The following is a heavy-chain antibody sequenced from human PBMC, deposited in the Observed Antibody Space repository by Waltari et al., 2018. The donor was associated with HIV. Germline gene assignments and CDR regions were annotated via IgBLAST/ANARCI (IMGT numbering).Heavy chain of an antibody. D-gene: IGHD6-19*01. Sequence: QLQLQESGPGLVKPSETLSLTCTVSGGSISSSSYYWGWIRQPPGKGLEWIGSIYHSGSTYYNPSLKSRVTISVDTSKNQFSLKLSSVTAADTAVYYCARRGIAVDLIDYWGQGTLVTVSS. V-gene: IGHV4-39*01. J-gene: IGHJ4*02. CDR3: ARRGIAVDLIDY. CDR2: IYHSGST. CDR1: GGSISSSSYY.